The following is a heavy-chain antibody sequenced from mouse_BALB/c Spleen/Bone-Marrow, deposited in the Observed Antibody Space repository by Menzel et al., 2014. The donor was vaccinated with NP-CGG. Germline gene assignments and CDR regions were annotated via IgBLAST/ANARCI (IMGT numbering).Heavy chain of an antibody. V-gene: IGHV5-12-1*01. CDR3: ARHRYYFDY. Sequence: EVQLVESGGGLVKPGGSLKLSCAASGFAFSSYDMSWVRQTPEKRLEWVAYISSGDGSTYYPDTVKGRFTISRDNAKNTLYLQMSSLKSEDTAMYYCARHRYYFDYWGQGTTLTVSS. CDR1: GFAFSSYD. J-gene: IGHJ2*01. CDR2: ISSGDGST.